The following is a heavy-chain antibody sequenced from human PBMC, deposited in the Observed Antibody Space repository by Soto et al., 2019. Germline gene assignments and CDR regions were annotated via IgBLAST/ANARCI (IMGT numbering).Heavy chain of an antibody. J-gene: IGHJ4*02. CDR2: ISYDGSNK. Sequence: QVQLVESGGGVVQPGRSLRLSCAASGFTFSSYAMHWVRQAPGKGLEWVAVISYDGSNKYYADSVKGRFTISRDNSKNTLYLQRNRLRAEDTAVYYWARASYYYDSPAGDWGQGTLVTVSS. CDR1: GFTFSSYA. D-gene: IGHD3-22*01. V-gene: IGHV3-30-3*01. CDR3: ARASYYYDSPAGD.